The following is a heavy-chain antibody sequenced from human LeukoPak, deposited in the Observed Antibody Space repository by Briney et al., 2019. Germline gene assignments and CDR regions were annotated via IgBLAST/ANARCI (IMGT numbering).Heavy chain of an antibody. Sequence: SETLSLTCTVSGGSIIGYSWSWLRQPPGKGLEWIGNIYSGGNTRNNPSLKSRVTMSLDTSKNQLSLKLRSVTAADSAVYYCARLDFSGHLDSWGQGTLLTVSS. CDR2: IYSGGNT. CDR3: ARLDFSGHLDS. V-gene: IGHV4-4*09. D-gene: IGHD2-15*01. CDR1: GGSIIGYS. J-gene: IGHJ4*02.